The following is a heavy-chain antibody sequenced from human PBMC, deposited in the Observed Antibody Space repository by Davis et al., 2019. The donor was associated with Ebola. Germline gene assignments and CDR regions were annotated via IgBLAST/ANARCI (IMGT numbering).Heavy chain of an antibody. J-gene: IGHJ5*02. CDR2: IYYSGST. CDR3: ARRKVVPAAIRPDGWFDP. D-gene: IGHD2-2*02. CDR1: GGSISSYY. Sequence: MPSETLSLTCTVSGGSISSYYWSWIRQHPGKGLEWIGYIYYSGSTYYNPSLKSRVTISVDTSKNQFSLKLSSVTAADTAVYYCARRKVVPAAIRPDGWFDPWGQGTLVTVSS. V-gene: IGHV4-59*06.